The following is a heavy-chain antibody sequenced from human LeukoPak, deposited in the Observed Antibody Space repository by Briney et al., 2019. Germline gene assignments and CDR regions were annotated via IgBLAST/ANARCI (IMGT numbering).Heavy chain of an antibody. D-gene: IGHD3-9*01. J-gene: IGHJ5*02. V-gene: IGHV1-69*13. Sequence: SVKVSCKASGGTFSSYAISWVRQAPGQGLEWMGGIIPIFGTANYAQKFQGRVTITADESTSTAYMELSSLRSEDTAVYYCARRQRYFDYPFDPWGQGTLVTVSS. CDR3: ARRQRYFDYPFDP. CDR1: GGTFSSYA. CDR2: IIPIFGTA.